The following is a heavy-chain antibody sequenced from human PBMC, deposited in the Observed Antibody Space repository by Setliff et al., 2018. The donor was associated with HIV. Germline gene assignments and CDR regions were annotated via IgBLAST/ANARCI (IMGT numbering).Heavy chain of an antibody. J-gene: IGHJ6*03. Sequence: ASVKVSCKASGYTFTSYYMHWVRQAPGQGLEWMGIINPSGGSTSYAQKFQGRVTMTRDTSTSTVYMELSSLRSEDTAVYYCARGGPVLLWFGELYNYYYYMDVWGKGTTVTVSS. CDR1: GYTFTSYY. CDR3: ARGGPVLLWFGELYNYYYYMDV. D-gene: IGHD3-10*01. CDR2: INPSGGST. V-gene: IGHV1-46*01.